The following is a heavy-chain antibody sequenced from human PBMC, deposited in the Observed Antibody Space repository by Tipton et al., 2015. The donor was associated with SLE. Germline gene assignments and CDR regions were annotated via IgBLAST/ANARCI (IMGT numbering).Heavy chain of an antibody. CDR3: ARHGSIGARQNWFDP. D-gene: IGHD6-6*01. CDR1: GYSFTNYW. CDR2: IYPGDSDT. J-gene: IGHJ5*02. Sequence: QLVQSGAEVKKPGESLKISCEGSGYSFTNYWIGWVRQKPGKGVEWMGIIYPGDSDTRYSPPFQGQVTISADKSISTAYLQWSSLKASDPAMYYCARHGSIGARQNWFDPWGQGTLVTVSS. V-gene: IGHV5-51*01.